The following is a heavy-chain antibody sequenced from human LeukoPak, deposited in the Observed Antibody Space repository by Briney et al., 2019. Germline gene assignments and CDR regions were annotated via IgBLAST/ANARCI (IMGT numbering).Heavy chain of an antibody. V-gene: IGHV1-69*04. CDR3: ARASSTSCYTCYYYGMDV. Sequence: SVKVSCKASGGTFISYAISWVRQAPGQGLEWMGRIIPILGIANYAQKFQGRVTITADKSTSTAYMELSSLRSEDTAVYYCARASSTSCYTCYYYGMDVWGQGTTVTVSS. D-gene: IGHD2-2*02. J-gene: IGHJ6*02. CDR1: GGTFISYA. CDR2: IIPILGIA.